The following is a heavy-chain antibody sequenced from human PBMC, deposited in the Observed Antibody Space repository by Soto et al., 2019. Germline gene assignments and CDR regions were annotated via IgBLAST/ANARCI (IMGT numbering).Heavy chain of an antibody. Sequence: EVQLVESGGGLVQPGGSLRLSCAASGFTVSSNYMSWVRQAPGKGLEWVSVIYSGGSTYYADSVKGRFTISRDNSKNTLYLQMNSLRAEDTAVYYCARDSGYCSGGSCYSQIGYWGQGTLVTVSS. CDR3: ARDSGYCSGGSCYSQIGY. D-gene: IGHD2-15*01. CDR2: IYSGGST. J-gene: IGHJ4*02. CDR1: GFTVSSNY. V-gene: IGHV3-66*01.